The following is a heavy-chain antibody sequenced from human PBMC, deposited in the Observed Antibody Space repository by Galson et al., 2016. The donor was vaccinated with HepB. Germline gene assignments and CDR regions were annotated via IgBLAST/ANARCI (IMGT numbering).Heavy chain of an antibody. D-gene: IGHD3-10*01. CDR2: ISSGSSAI. V-gene: IGHV3-48*01. CDR3: ARRRGSGSHDY. J-gene: IGHJ4*02. CDR1: GFTFSGYN. Sequence: SLRLSCAASGFTFSGYNMDWVRQAPGKGLEWVSYISSGSSAIYYADSVKGRFTISRDNAKNSLYLQMNGLRAEDTAVYYCARRRGSGSHDYWGQGTLVTVSS.